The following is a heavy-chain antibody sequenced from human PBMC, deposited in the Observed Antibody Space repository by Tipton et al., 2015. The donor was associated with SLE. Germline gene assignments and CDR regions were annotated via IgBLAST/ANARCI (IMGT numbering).Heavy chain of an antibody. CDR1: GGSFSGYY. Sequence: TLSLTCAVYGGSFSGYYWSWIRQPPGKGLEWIGSIYYSGSTYYNPSLKSRVTISVDTSKNQFSLKLSSVTAADTAVYYCARHDAGLNYWGQGTLVTVSS. CDR3: ARHDAGLNY. J-gene: IGHJ4*02. D-gene: IGHD2-2*01. CDR2: IYYSGST. V-gene: IGHV4-34*01.